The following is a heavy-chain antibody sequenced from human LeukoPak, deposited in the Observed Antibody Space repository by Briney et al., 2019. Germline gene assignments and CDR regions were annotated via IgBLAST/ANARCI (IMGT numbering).Heavy chain of an antibody. Sequence: GASVKVSCKVSGYSLTKLSMHWVRRAPGEGLEWMGGVDPEHGETIYAQKFQGRVTMTEDTSTDTAYMELRSLRSEDTAVYYCATDIYDSSGYFNACSSGWGQGTLVTVSS. CDR3: ATDIYDSSGYFNACSSG. CDR1: GYSLTKLS. V-gene: IGHV1-24*01. J-gene: IGHJ4*02. D-gene: IGHD3-22*01. CDR2: VDPEHGET.